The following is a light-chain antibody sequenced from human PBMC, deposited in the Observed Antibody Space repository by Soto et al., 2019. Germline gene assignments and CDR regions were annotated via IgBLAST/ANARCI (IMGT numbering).Light chain of an antibody. CDR2: DAS. Sequence: EIVMTQSPASLSVSPGERATLSCRASQYVSSNLAWYQQKPGQTPRLLIYDASTRATGIPARFSGSGSGTEFTLTISLQSEDFAVYFCQQYNNWPITFGQGTRLEIK. CDR3: QQYNNWPIT. CDR1: QYVSSN. J-gene: IGKJ5*01. V-gene: IGKV3-15*01.